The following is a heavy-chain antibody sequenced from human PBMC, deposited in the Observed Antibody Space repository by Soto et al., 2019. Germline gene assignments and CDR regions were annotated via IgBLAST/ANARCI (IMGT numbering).Heavy chain of an antibody. J-gene: IGHJ4*02. CDR2: IKSKADGGTT. CDR1: EFTFANAW. Sequence: PGWSLRLSCAASEFTFANAWISWVRQAPGKGLEWVGRIKSKADGGTTDYAAPVNGRFTISRDESQNTLYLQMNSLKTEDTAVYYCTSLYYGHWGQGTLVTVSS. D-gene: IGHD4-17*01. V-gene: IGHV3-15*01. CDR3: TSLYYGH.